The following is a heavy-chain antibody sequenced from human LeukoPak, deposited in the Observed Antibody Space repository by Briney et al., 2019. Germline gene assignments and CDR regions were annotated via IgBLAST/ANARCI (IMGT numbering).Heavy chain of an antibody. Sequence: GASVKVSCKTSGYTFTDYYIHWVRQAPGQGLEWMGWINPNSGGTKYAQKFQGRVTMTRDTSINTGYMELATLRSDDTALYYCVRDPGSGKGFDPWGQGTLVTVSS. J-gene: IGHJ5*02. CDR1: GYTFTDYY. D-gene: IGHD3-10*01. CDR3: VRDPGSGKGFDP. V-gene: IGHV1-2*02. CDR2: INPNSGGT.